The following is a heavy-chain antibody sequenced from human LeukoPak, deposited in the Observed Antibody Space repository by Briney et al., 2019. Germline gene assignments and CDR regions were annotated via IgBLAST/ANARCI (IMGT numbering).Heavy chain of an antibody. Sequence: SVKVSCKASGGTFSSYAISWVRQAPGQGLEWMGRIIPILGIANYAQKFQGRVTITADKSTSTAYMELRSLRSDDTAVYYCARAYSYGSDYYYGMDVWGQGTTVTVSS. CDR1: GGTFSSYA. D-gene: IGHD5-18*01. CDR3: ARAYSYGSDYYYGMDV. V-gene: IGHV1-69*04. CDR2: IIPILGIA. J-gene: IGHJ6*02.